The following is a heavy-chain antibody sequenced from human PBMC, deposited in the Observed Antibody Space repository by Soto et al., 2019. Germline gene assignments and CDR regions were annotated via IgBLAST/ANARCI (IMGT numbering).Heavy chain of an antibody. CDR1: GGSISSYY. CDR2: FYYSGST. Sequence: SETLSLTCTVSGGSISSYYWSWIRQPPGKGLEWIGYFYYSGSTNYNPSLKSRVTISVDTSKNQFSLKLSSVTAADTAVYYCARGPLTTYFDYWGQGTLVTVSS. J-gene: IGHJ4*02. CDR3: ARGPLTTYFDY. V-gene: IGHV4-59*01.